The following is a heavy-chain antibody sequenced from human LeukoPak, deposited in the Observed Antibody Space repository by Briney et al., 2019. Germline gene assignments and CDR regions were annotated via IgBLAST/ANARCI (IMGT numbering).Heavy chain of an antibody. J-gene: IGHJ4*02. Sequence: ASVKVSCKVSGYTLTELSMHWVRQAPGKGLEWMGGFDPEDGETIYAQKLQGRVTMTTDTSTSTAYMELRSLRSDDTAVYYCARDLAVEYYYDSSGDDYWGQGTLVTVSS. V-gene: IGHV1-24*01. D-gene: IGHD3-22*01. CDR3: ARDLAVEYYYDSSGDDY. CDR2: FDPEDGET. CDR1: GYTLTELS.